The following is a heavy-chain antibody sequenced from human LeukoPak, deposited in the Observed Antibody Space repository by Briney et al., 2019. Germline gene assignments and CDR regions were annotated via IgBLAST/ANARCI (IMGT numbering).Heavy chain of an antibody. J-gene: IGHJ5*02. V-gene: IGHV4-39*07. CDR3: ARVPGRKSIAARFDP. D-gene: IGHD6-6*01. CDR1: GFTFNTYW. Sequence: KPGGSLRLSCAASGFTFNTYWMSWVRQPPGKGLEWIGSIYYSGSTYYNPSLKSRVTISVDTSKNQFSLKLSSVTAADTAVYYCARVPGRKSIAARFDPWGQGTLVTVSS. CDR2: IYYSGST.